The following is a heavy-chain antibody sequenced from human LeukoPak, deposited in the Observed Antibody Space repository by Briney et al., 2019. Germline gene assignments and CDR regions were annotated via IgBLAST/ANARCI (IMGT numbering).Heavy chain of an antibody. CDR3: ARVPYSRGFDAFDI. J-gene: IGHJ3*02. CDR2: MNPNSGNT. CDR1: GYTFTSYD. D-gene: IGHD6-13*01. V-gene: IGHV1-8*01. Sequence: ASVKVSCTASGYTFTSYDINWVRQATGQGLEWMGWMNPNSGNTGYAQKFQGRVTMTRNTSISTAYMELSSLRSEDTAVYYCARVPYSRGFDAFDIWGQGTMVTVSS.